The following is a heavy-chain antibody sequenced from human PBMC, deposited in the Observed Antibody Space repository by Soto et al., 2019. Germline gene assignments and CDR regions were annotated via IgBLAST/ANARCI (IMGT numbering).Heavy chain of an antibody. D-gene: IGHD3-10*01. Sequence: ASVKVSCKASGGTFSSYAISWVRQAPGQGLEWMGGIIPIFGTANYAQKFQGRVTITADESTSTAYMELSSLRSEDTAVYYCARHQVTMVRGGSYYYYYYGMDVWGQGTTVTVSS. V-gene: IGHV1-69*13. J-gene: IGHJ6*02. CDR1: GGTFSSYA. CDR3: ARHQVTMVRGGSYYYYYYGMDV. CDR2: IIPIFGTA.